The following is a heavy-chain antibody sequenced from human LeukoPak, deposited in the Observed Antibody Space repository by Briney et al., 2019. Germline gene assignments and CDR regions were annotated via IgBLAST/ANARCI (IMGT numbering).Heavy chain of an antibody. D-gene: IGHD3-16*01. CDR2: INHSGST. CDR1: GGSFSGYY. J-gene: IGHJ4*02. Sequence: SETLSLTCAVYGGSFSGYYWSWIRQPPGKGLEWIGEINHSGSTNYNPSLKSRVTISVDTSRNQFSLKLSSVTAADTAVYYCARGVGPTFWGQGTLVTVSS. CDR3: ARGVGPTF. V-gene: IGHV4-34*01.